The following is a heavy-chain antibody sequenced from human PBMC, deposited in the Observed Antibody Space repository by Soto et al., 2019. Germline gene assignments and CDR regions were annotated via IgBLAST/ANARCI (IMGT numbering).Heavy chain of an antibody. D-gene: IGHD3-3*01. CDR1: GGSFSGYY. V-gene: IGHV4-34*01. Sequence: ASETLSLTCAVYGGSFSGYYWSWIRQPPGKGLEWIGEINHSGSTNYNPSLKSRVTISVDTSKNQFSLKLSSVTAADTAVYYCARGRGYDFWSGYYTYYGMDVWGQGTTVTVSS. J-gene: IGHJ6*02. CDR3: ARGRGYDFWSGYYTYYGMDV. CDR2: INHSGST.